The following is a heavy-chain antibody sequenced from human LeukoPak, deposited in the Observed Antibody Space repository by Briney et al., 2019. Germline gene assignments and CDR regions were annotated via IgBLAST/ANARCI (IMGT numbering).Heavy chain of an antibody. V-gene: IGHV3-48*01. CDR2: ISSGSSTI. Sequence: PGGSPRPSCAASGFTFSSYSMNWVRQAPGKGLEWVSYISSGSSTIYYADSVKGRFTISRDNAKNSLYLQMNSLRAEDTAVYYCARDGSPSDAFDIWGQGTMVTVSS. CDR3: ARDGSPSDAFDI. CDR1: GFTFSSYS. J-gene: IGHJ3*02.